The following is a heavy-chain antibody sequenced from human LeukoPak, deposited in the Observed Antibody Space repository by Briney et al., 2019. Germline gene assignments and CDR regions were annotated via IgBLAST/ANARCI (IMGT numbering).Heavy chain of an antibody. D-gene: IGHD2-21*02. CDR3: ARLGGDYIWFDP. CDR1: GYSFNTYW. Sequence: GESLKISCQGSGYSFNTYWIGWVRQMPGEGLEWMGRIDPSDSYTNYSPSFQGHVTISADRSISTAYLQWSSLKASDTAMYYCARLGGDYIWFDPWGQGTLVTVSS. V-gene: IGHV5-10-1*01. J-gene: IGHJ5*02. CDR2: IDPSDSYT.